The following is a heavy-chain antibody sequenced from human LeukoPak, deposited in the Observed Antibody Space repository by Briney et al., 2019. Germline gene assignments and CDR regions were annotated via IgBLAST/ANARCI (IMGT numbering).Heavy chain of an antibody. Sequence: SETLSLTCTVSGYSISSGYYWGWIRQPPGKGLEWIGSIYHSGSTFYNPSLKSRVTISVDTSKNQFSLKLGSVTAADTAMFYCARGLGPGNWFDPWGQGTLVTVSS. J-gene: IGHJ5*02. V-gene: IGHV4-38-2*02. D-gene: IGHD3-10*01. CDR3: ARGLGPGNWFDP. CDR1: GYSISSGYY. CDR2: IYHSGST.